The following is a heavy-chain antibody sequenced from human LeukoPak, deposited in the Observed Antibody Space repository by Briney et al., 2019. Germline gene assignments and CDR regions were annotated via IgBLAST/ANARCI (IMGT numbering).Heavy chain of an antibody. Sequence: GGSLRLSCAASGFTFSSYNMNWVRQAPGKGLEWVSSISSSSTYIYYADSVKGRFTISRDNAKNSLYLQMSSLRAEDTAVYYCAKDSTRVVVVPAASPLDVWGKGTTVTISS. V-gene: IGHV3-21*01. J-gene: IGHJ6*04. CDR2: ISSSSTYI. CDR3: AKDSTRVVVVPAASPLDV. CDR1: GFTFSSYN. D-gene: IGHD2-2*01.